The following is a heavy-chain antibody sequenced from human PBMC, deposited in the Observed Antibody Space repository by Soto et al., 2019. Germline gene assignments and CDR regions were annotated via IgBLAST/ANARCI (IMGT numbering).Heavy chain of an antibody. CDR3: ATDWGSGWDGGLGN. CDR2: IIPLFATP. Sequence: QVQLVQSGAELKTPGSSVKVSCKTSGGTFDNSGFNWVRQAPGQGLEWMGRIIPLFATPKYAQRFQGRVTITADASTATAFMELSNLRSEDTAVYFCATDWGSGWDGGLGNWGQGTLVSVSS. D-gene: IGHD3-16*01. CDR1: GGTFDNSG. J-gene: IGHJ4*02. V-gene: IGHV1-69*18.